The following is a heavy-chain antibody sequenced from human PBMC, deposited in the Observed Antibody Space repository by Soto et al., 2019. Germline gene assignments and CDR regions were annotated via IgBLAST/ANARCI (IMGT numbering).Heavy chain of an antibody. J-gene: IGHJ3*02. D-gene: IGHD3-3*01. CDR1: GYTFTSYA. V-gene: IGHV1-3*01. CDR2: INAGNGNT. Sequence: QVQLVQSGAEVKKPGASVKVSCKASGYTFTSYAMHWVRQAPGQRLEWMGWINAGNGNTKYSQKFQGRVTITRDTSASTAYMELSSLRSEDTAVYYCARGGDPYYDFWSGYYDAFDIWGQGTMVTVSS. CDR3: ARGGDPYYDFWSGYYDAFDI.